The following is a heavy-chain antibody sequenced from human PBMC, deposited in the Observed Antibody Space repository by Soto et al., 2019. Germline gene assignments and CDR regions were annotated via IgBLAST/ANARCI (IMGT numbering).Heavy chain of an antibody. CDR1: GFTFSRYG. D-gene: IGHD3-9*01. V-gene: IGHV3-33*01. Sequence: QVQLVESGGGVVQPGRSLRLSCAASGFTFSRYGMHWVRQAPGKGLEWVAVIWYDGSNKYYADSVKGRFTISRDNSKNTLYLQMNSRRAEDTAVYYCARDGLHRITRFSNEYYYYGMDCWGQGTTVTVSS. J-gene: IGHJ6*02. CDR3: ARDGLHRITRFSNEYYYYGMDC. CDR2: IWYDGSNK.